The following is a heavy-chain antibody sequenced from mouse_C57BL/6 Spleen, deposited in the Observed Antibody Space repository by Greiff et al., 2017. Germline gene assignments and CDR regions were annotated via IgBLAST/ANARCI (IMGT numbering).Heavy chain of an antibody. V-gene: IGHV3-3*01. CDR2: SFYSGIT. CDR3: ARDCDYVGYAMDY. Sequence: DVHLVESGPSLVRPSQTLSLTCTVTGFSFTSYCYWIWIRQIPGNQREDIGYSFYSGITYYNPYLESRTYITRDTSNNQFSLKLSSVTAEDSATYYCARDCDYVGYAMDYWGQGTSVTVSS. D-gene: IGHD2-13*01. CDR1: GFSFTSYCY. J-gene: IGHJ4*01.